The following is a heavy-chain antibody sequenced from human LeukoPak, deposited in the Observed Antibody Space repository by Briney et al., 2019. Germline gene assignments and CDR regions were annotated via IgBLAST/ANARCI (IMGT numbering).Heavy chain of an antibody. V-gene: IGHV4-59*01. J-gene: IGHJ4*02. CDR3: ASRSSIWSGYQDTLYYFDS. CDR2: TYSTGST. CDR1: GASISGYY. D-gene: IGHD3-3*01. Sequence: SETLSLTCSVSGASISGYYWSWIRQPPGKGLEYIGCTYSTGSTNYNPSLKSRVTISVDTSKNQFSLKLSSVTAADTAVYYCASRSSIWSGYQDTLYYFDSWGQGTLVTVSS.